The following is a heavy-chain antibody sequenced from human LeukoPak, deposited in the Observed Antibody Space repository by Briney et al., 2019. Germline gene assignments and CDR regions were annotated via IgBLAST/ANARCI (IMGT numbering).Heavy chain of an antibody. CDR2: ISGSSSTI. D-gene: IGHD5-24*01. V-gene: IGHV3-48*01. Sequence: GGSLRLSCAASGFTFSSYCMNWVRQAPGKGLEWVSYISGSSSTIYYADSVKGRFTISRDNAKNSLYLQMNSLRAEDTAVYYSARDRDGYSLAPLDYWGQGTLVTVSS. CDR3: ARDRDGYSLAPLDY. CDR1: GFTFSSYC. J-gene: IGHJ4*02.